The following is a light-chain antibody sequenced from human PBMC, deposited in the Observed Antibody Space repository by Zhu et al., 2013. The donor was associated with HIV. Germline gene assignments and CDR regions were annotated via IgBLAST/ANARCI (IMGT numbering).Light chain of an antibody. CDR3: QQYNNWPPIT. Sequence: EIVLTQSPVTLSLSPGERLTLSCRASQTIGNSLVWYQQKPGQAPRLLIYGASTRATDIPGRFSGSGSGTEFTLTISSLQSEDFGIYSCQQYNNWPPITFGQGTRLEI. CDR2: GAS. V-gene: IGKV3-15*01. J-gene: IGKJ5*01. CDR1: QTIGNS.